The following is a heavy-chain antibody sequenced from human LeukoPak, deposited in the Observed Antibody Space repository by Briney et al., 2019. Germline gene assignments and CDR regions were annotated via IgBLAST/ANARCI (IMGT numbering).Heavy chain of an antibody. J-gene: IGHJ5*02. D-gene: IGHD6-13*01. CDR3: AKDRRYRIAAADENWFDP. Sequence: PGRSLRLSCAASGFPFSSYGVHWVRQAPGKGLEWVAVVSYDGSTKYYADPVKGRFTISRDNSKNTLYLQMNSLRAEDTAVYYCAKDRRYRIAAADENWFDPWGQGTLVTVSS. CDR2: VSYDGSTK. V-gene: IGHV3-30*18. CDR1: GFPFSSYG.